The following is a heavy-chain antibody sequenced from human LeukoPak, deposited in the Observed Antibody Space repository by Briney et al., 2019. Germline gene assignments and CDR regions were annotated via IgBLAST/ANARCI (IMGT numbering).Heavy chain of an antibody. D-gene: IGHD5-18*01. CDR3: AKRDSAGLHYFDY. CDR2: LGKSGST. Sequence: GGSLRLSCAASGFTFSYYAMSWVRQAPGKGLEWVSTLGKSGSTYYADPVKGRFTISRDNSKSTLYLQMNSLRAEDTAVYYCAKRDSAGLHYFDYWGQGTLVTVSS. CDR1: GFTFSYYA. V-gene: IGHV3-23*01. J-gene: IGHJ4*02.